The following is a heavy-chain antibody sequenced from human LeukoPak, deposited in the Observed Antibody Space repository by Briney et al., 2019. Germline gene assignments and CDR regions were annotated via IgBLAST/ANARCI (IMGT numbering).Heavy chain of an antibody. CDR2: ISGSGGNT. CDR3: AKMADGSGSYYTQGDY. Sequence: GETLRLSCAASGFTFSSHGMNWVRQAPGKGLEWVSGISGSGGNTYYADSVKGRFTISRDNSKNTLYLQMNSLRAEDTAVYYCAKMADGSGSYYTQGDYWGQGTLVTVSS. D-gene: IGHD3-10*01. J-gene: IGHJ4*02. V-gene: IGHV3-23*01. CDR1: GFTFSSHG.